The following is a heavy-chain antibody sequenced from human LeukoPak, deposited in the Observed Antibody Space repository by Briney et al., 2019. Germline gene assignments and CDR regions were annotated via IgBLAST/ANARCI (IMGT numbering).Heavy chain of an antibody. CDR2: INHSGYT. CDR1: GVSFSDYY. CDR3: TRMTTGHDY. J-gene: IGHJ4*02. Sequence: SETLSLTCAVSGVSFSDYYWSWVRQTPGKGLEWIGEINHSGYTNDSPSLKSRVTLSIDTSRKQFSLNLRSVTAADTGIYYCTRMTTGHDYWGQGTLVTVSS. D-gene: IGHD4-17*01. V-gene: IGHV4-34*01.